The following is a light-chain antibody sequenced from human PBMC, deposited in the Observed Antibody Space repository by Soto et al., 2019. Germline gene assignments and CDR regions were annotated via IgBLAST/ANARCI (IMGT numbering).Light chain of an antibody. J-gene: IGKJ1*01. CDR2: AAS. CDR1: QGTSNY. V-gene: IGKV1-27*01. Sequence: DIQMTQSPSSRSASVGDRVTITGRESQGTSNYLAWYQQKPGKVPKLLIYAASTLQSGVPSRFRGSGSGTYFTLTINSLQPEDVATYYCQKYNSAPTWTFGQGTKVEIK. CDR3: QKYNSAPTWT.